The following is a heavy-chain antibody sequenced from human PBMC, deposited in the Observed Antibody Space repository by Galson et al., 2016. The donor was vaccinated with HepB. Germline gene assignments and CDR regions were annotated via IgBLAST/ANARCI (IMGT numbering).Heavy chain of an antibody. CDR3: ARHWGPSNSWRLFDY. Sequence: SETLSLTCTVFGDSISSSSYYWGWIRQPPGKGLEWIGSIYYSGSTYYNPSLKSRVTISVDASKNQFSLKLSSVTATDTAVYYCARHWGPSNSWRLFDYWGQGTLVTVSS. CDR2: IYYSGST. V-gene: IGHV4-39*01. D-gene: IGHD6-13*01. J-gene: IGHJ4*02. CDR1: GDSISSSSYY.